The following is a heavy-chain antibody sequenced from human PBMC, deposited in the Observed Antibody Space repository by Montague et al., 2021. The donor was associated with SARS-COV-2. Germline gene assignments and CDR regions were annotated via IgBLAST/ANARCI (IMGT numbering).Heavy chain of an antibody. V-gene: IGHV6-1*01. Sequence: CAISGDSVSSNFPTCNWIRQSPSRALGCRGGTYSRSKWYNDYAESVKSRITIDPDTSKHQFSLHLNSATPEDTAVYYCARIPVGSKYYFDFWGQGTLVTVSS. CDR3: ARIPVGSKYYFDF. CDR1: GDSVSSNFPT. D-gene: IGHD2-2*01. CDR2: TYSRSKWYN. J-gene: IGHJ4*02.